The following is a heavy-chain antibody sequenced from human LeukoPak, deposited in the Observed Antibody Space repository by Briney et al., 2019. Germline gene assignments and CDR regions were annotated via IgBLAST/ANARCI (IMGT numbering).Heavy chain of an antibody. CDR3: AGQGVTQYFQH. Sequence: SETLSLTCAVSGYSISSGYYWGWIRQPPGEGVELIGSIYHSGSSYYNPSLKSRVTISVDTSKNQFSLKLSSVTAADTAVYYCAGQGVTQYFQHWGQGTLVTVSS. CDR1: GYSISSGYY. V-gene: IGHV4-38-2*01. D-gene: IGHD2-21*02. J-gene: IGHJ1*01. CDR2: IYHSGSS.